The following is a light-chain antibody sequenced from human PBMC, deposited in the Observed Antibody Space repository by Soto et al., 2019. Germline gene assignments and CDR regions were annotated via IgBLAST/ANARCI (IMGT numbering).Light chain of an antibody. J-gene: IGKJ4*01. CDR1: QSVSSTY. CDR2: GAS. Sequence: EIVLTQSPGTLSLSPGERATLSCRASQSVSSTYLAWYQQRPGQAPRLLIYGASSRATGIPDRFSGSGSGTDFTLTISRLEPEDFAVYCCHQHAESPLTFGGGTKVDIK. CDR3: HQHAESPLT. V-gene: IGKV3-20*01.